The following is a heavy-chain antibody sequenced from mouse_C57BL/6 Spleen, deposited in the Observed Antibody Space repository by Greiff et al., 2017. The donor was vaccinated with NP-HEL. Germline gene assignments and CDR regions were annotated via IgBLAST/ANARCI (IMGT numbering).Heavy chain of an antibody. CDR3: ERDSSGYYFDD. D-gene: IGHD3-2*02. CDR1: GYTFTSYW. J-gene: IGHJ2*01. Sequence: VQLQQPAAELVKPGSSVKLSCKASGYTFTSYWMHWVKQRPGGGLEWIGSIDPNGGGTKYNENFKSKATLTVDKPSSKAYIQLSSRTYEDAAVYYGERDSSGYYFDDWGQGTTLTVSS. V-gene: IGHV1-72*01. CDR2: IDPNGGGT.